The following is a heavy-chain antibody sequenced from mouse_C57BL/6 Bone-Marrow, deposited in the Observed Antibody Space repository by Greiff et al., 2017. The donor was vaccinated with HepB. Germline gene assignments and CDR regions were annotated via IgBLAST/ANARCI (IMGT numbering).Heavy chain of an antibody. CDR1: GFTFTDYY. CDR2: IRNKANGYTT. CDR3: ARSTTVVAMDY. J-gene: IGHJ4*01. V-gene: IGHV7-3*01. Sequence: EVQGVESGGGLVQPGGSLSLSCAASGFTFTDYYMSWVRQPPGKALEWLGFIRNKANGYTTEYSASVKGRFTISRDNSQSILYLQMNALRAEDSATYYCARSTTVVAMDYWGQGTSVTVSS. D-gene: IGHD1-1*01.